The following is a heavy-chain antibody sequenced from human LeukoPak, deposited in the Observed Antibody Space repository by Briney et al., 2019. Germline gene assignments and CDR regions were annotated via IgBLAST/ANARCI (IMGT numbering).Heavy chain of an antibody. CDR2: LHADSGMI. D-gene: IGHD2-2*01. J-gene: IGHJ4*02. CDR3: VKDFLHGPHIEPVGSVGPFDY. Sequence: GGSLRLSCATSGFSFSSYAMSWVRQAPGKGLEWVSGLHADSGMIYYADSVKGRFTISRDNSKNTLYFQMNSLRAEDTAIYYCVKDFLHGPHIEPVGSVGPFDYWGQGTLVTVSS. V-gene: IGHV3-23*01. CDR1: GFSFSSYA.